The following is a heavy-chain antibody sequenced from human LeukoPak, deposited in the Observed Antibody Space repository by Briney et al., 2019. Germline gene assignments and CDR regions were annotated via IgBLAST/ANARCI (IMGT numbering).Heavy chain of an antibody. Sequence: GGSLRLSCAASGFTFSGYAMSWVRQAPGRGLEWVSAISGSGGSTYYADSVKGRSTISRDNSKNTLYLQMNSLRAEDTAVYYCAKDPRGAVAGFDYWGQGTLVTVSS. V-gene: IGHV3-23*01. CDR3: AKDPRGAVAGFDY. J-gene: IGHJ4*02. CDR2: ISGSGGST. CDR1: GFTFSGYA. D-gene: IGHD6-19*01.